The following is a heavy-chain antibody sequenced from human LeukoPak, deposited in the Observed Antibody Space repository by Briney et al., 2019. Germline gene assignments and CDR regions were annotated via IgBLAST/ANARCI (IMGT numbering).Heavy chain of an antibody. CDR2: INPSGGST. CDR3: ARTWIQLWSTYYYYMDV. Sequence: GASVKVSCKASGYTFTSYYMHWVRQAPGQGLEWMGIINPSGGSTSYAQKFQGRVTMTRDMSTSTVYMELSSLRSEDTAVYYCARTWIQLWSTYYYYMDVWGKGTTVTISS. CDR1: GYTFTSYY. V-gene: IGHV1-46*01. J-gene: IGHJ6*03. D-gene: IGHD5-18*01.